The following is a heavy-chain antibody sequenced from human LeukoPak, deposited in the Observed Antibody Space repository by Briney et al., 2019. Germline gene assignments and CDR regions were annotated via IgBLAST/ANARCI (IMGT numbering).Heavy chain of an antibody. D-gene: IGHD2-15*01. CDR3: AKELGCSKPFDY. Sequence: GGSLRLSCAASGFTFDDYAMQWVRQAPGKALEWVSGISWNSGSIGYADSVKGRFTISRDNSKDTLYLQMNSLRAEDTAVYYCAKELGCSKPFDYWGQGTLVTVSS. J-gene: IGHJ4*02. CDR1: GFTFDDYA. V-gene: IGHV3-9*01. CDR2: ISWNSGSI.